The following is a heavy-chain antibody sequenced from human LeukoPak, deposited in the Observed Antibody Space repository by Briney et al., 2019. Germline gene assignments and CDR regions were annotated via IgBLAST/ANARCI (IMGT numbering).Heavy chain of an antibody. CDR3: ARHGRGNYNILTGYDYFYYMDV. J-gene: IGHJ6*03. V-gene: IGHV4-34*01. CDR1: GGSFSGYY. CDR2: INHSGST. Sequence: PSETLSLTCAVYGGSFSGYYWSWIRQPPGKGLEWIGEINHSGSTNYNPSLKSRVTISVDTSKNRFSLQLSSVTAADTAVYYCARHGRGNYNILTGYDYFYYMDVWGKGTTVTISS. D-gene: IGHD3-9*01.